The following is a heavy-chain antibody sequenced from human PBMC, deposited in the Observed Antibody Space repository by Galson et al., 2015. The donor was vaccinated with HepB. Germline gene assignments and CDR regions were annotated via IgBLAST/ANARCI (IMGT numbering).Heavy chain of an antibody. CDR3: GRRVEGAFDA. V-gene: IGHV3-23*01. CDR1: GFNFYAYT. CDR2: ILSDGTT. J-gene: IGHJ3*01. Sequence: LRLSCAASGFNFYAYTMGWVRQAPGKGLEWISAILSDGTTSYIDSVRGRFTISRDNSKNTIYLQMNSLRVGDGAIYYCGRRVEGAFDAWGQGTMVTVSS.